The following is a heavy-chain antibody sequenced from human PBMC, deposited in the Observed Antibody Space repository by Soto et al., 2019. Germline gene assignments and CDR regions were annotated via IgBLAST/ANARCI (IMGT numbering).Heavy chain of an antibody. CDR1: GFTFSTYA. V-gene: IGHV3-23*01. CDR3: ARRGPGTYFDY. Sequence: GGSLRLSCAASGFTFSTYAMSWVRQAPGKGLEWVSVISGSGDSTYYADSVKGRFTISRDNSKNTLYLQMNSLRTEDTAVYYCARRGPGTYFDYWGQGTLVTVSS. D-gene: IGHD6-13*01. J-gene: IGHJ4*02. CDR2: ISGSGDST.